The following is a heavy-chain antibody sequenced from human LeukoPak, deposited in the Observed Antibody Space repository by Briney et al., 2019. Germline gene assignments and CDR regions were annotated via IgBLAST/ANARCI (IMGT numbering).Heavy chain of an antibody. Sequence: GGSLRLSCAASGFTFSNYAMRWVRQAPGKGLEWVSSISRRGDSTYYADSVKGRFTISRDNSKNTLYLQMNSLRAEDTALYYCADSNYWYPVDYWGQGTLVTVFS. CDR2: ISRRGDST. CDR3: ADSNYWYPVDY. V-gene: IGHV3-23*01. D-gene: IGHD4-11*01. CDR1: GFTFSNYA. J-gene: IGHJ4*02.